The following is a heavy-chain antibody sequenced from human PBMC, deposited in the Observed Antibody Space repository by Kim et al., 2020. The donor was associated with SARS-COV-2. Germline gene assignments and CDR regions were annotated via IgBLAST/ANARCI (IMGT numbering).Heavy chain of an antibody. CDR2: TA. V-gene: IGHV1-69*01. J-gene: IGHJ4*02. Sequence: TANYAQKFQGRVTITADESTSTAYMELSSLRSEDTAVYYCARGEGGSSSEWGQGTLVTVSS. D-gene: IGHD6-13*01. CDR3: ARGEGGSSSE.